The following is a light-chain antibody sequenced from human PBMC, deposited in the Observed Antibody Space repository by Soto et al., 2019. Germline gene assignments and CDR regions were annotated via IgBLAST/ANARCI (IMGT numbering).Light chain of an antibody. CDR3: QQSNNYFT. CDR1: QGLNTN. Sequence: IQLTQSPSSLSASVGDRVTITCRASQGLNTNLAWYQQKPGKAPNLLIYGASTLQKGVPSRFSGNGSGTDFTLTSSSLQPEDLAIYYCQQSNNYFTFGPGTKVDIK. V-gene: IGKV1-9*01. CDR2: GAS. J-gene: IGKJ3*01.